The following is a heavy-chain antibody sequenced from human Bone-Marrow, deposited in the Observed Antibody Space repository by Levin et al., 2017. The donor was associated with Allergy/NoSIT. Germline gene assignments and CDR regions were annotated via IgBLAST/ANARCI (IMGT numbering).Heavy chain of an antibody. D-gene: IGHD6-6*01. Sequence: HTGGSLRLSCAASGFTFSSYAMHWVRQAPGKGLEWVAVMSYAGSNQYYADSVKGRFTISRDNSKNTLYLQMNSLRPDDTAVYYCARGGEHLVLQIDYWGQGTLVTVSS. J-gene: IGHJ4*02. CDR2: MSYAGSNQ. CDR3: ARGGEHLVLQIDY. CDR1: GFTFSSYA. V-gene: IGHV3-30-3*01.